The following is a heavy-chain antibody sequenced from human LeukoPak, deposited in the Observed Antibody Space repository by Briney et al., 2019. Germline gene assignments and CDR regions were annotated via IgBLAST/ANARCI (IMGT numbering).Heavy chain of an antibody. CDR1: GYSFAKYW. J-gene: IGHJ4*02. CDR3: ARHGAPGARGCDY. CDR2: IYPGDSNV. D-gene: IGHD7-27*01. Sequence: GESLKISCKGSGYSFAKYWIGWVRQMPGKGLQWMGIIYPGDSNVRYSPSFQGQVIISVDKSINTAYLQWSSLEASDTAMYYCARHGAPGARGCDYWGQGTLVTVSS. V-gene: IGHV5-51*01.